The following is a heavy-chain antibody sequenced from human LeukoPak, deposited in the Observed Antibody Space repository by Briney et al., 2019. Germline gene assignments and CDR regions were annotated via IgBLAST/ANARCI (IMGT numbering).Heavy chain of an antibody. J-gene: IGHJ4*02. CDR2: IYYSGST. V-gene: IGHV4-31*03. CDR1: GGSISSGGYY. Sequence: PSETLSLTCTVSGGSISSGGYYWSWIRQHPGKGLEWIGYIYYSGSTYYNPSLKSRVTISVDTSKNQFSLKLSSVTAADTAVYYCARDAKGHSYFDYWGQGTLVTVSS. CDR3: ARDAKGHSYFDY.